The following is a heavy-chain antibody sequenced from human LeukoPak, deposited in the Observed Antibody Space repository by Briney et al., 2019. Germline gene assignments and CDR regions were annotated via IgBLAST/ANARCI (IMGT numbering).Heavy chain of an antibody. CDR1: GFAFRSYS. Sequence: PGGSLRLSCAASGFAFRSYSMNWVRQAPGKGLEWVSSISSSSYYIYYADSVKGRFTISRDNAKDSLYLQMNSLRAEDTAVYYCAREGYSYGPFDYWGPGTLVTVSS. J-gene: IGHJ4*02. D-gene: IGHD5-18*01. CDR2: ISSSSYYI. CDR3: AREGYSYGPFDY. V-gene: IGHV3-21*01.